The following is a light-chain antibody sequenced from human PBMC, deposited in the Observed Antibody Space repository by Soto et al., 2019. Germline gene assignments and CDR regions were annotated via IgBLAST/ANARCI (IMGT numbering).Light chain of an antibody. CDR2: WAS. J-gene: IGKJ1*01. V-gene: IGKV4-1*01. CDR3: QQYYSTPLT. CDR1: QSVLYSSNNKNY. Sequence: DIVMTQSPDSLAVSLGERATINCKSSQSVLYSSNNKNYLAWYQQKPGQPPKLRIYWASTRESGVPDRFSGSGSGTDFTLTISSLQAEDVAVYYCQQYYSTPLTFCQGTKVEIK.